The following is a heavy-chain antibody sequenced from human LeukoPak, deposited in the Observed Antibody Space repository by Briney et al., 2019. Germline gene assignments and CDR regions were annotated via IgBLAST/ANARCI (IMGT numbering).Heavy chain of an antibody. D-gene: IGHD6-13*01. J-gene: IGHJ4*02. CDR1: GFTFSSYE. CDR2: ISSSDTTI. Sequence: GGSLRLSCAASGFTFSSYEMTWVRQAPGKGLEWVSNISSSDTTIHYADSVKGRFTISRDNARNSLYLQMNSLRAEDTAVYYCARGRFVGIAAAGPPYFDYWGQGTLVTVSS. V-gene: IGHV3-48*03. CDR3: ARGRFVGIAAAGPPYFDY.